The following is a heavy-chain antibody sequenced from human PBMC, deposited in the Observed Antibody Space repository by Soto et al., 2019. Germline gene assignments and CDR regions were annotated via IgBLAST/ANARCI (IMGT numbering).Heavy chain of an antibody. CDR2: IYYSGST. J-gene: IGHJ4*02. Sequence: ASETLSLTCTVSGGSVSSGSYYWSWIRQPPGKGLEWIGYIYYSGSTNYNPSLKSRVTISVDTSKNQFSLKLSSVTAADTAVYYCASNHPYSGGWYSYYWGQGTLVTVSS. D-gene: IGHD6-19*01. CDR1: GGSVSSGSYY. CDR3: ASNHPYSGGWYSYY. V-gene: IGHV4-61*01.